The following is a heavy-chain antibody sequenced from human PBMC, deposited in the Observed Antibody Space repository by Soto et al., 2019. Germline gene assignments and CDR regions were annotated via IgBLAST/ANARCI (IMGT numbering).Heavy chain of an antibody. D-gene: IGHD1-26*01. CDR1: GFTFDDYA. J-gene: IGHJ4*02. CDR2: ISWNSGSI. Sequence: EVQLVESGGGLVQPGRSLRLSCAASGFTFDDYAMHWVRQAPGKGLEWVSGISWNSGSIGYADSVKGRFTISRDNAKNSLYLQMTSLRAEDTALYYCAKARGLWELPFDYWGEGTLVAVSS. CDR3: AKARGLWELPFDY. V-gene: IGHV3-9*01.